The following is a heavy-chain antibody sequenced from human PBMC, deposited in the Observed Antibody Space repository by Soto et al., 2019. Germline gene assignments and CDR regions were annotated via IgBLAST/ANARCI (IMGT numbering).Heavy chain of an antibody. CDR1: GYTFTSYD. Sequence: QVQLVQSGAEVKKPGASVKVSCKASGYTFTSYDINWVRQATGQGLEWMGWMNPNSGNTGYAQKFKGRVTMTRNTSISTAYMELSSLRSEDTSVYYCAITHLRFGEHHYWGQGTLVTVSS. CDR2: MNPNSGNT. CDR3: AITHLRFGEHHY. D-gene: IGHD3-10*01. J-gene: IGHJ4*02. V-gene: IGHV1-8*01.